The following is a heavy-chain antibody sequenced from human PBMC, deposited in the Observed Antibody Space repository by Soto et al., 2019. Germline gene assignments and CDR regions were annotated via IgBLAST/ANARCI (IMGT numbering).Heavy chain of an antibody. CDR2: IYYSGST. D-gene: IGHD5-12*01. CDR1: GGPVSSGSYY. J-gene: IGHJ4*02. Sequence: SETLSLTCTVSGGPVSSGSYYWSWIRQPPGKGLEWIGYIYYSGSTNYNPSLKSRVTISVDTSKNQFSLKLSSVTAADTAVYYCARGRGYSGYYFDYWGQGTLVTVSS. CDR3: ARGRGYSGYYFDY. V-gene: IGHV4-61*01.